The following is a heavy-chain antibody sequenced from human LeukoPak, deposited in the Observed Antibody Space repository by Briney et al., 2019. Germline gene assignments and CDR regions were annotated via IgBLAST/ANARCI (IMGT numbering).Heavy chain of an antibody. D-gene: IGHD3-10*01. CDR2: INPNSGGT. CDR1: GYTFTGYY. V-gene: IGHV1-2*02. J-gene: IGHJ4*02. CDR3: ARDYYGSGSYYNLLGGDY. Sequence: APVKVSCKASGYTFTGYYMHWVRQAPGQGLEWMGWINPNSGGTNYAQKFQGRVTMTRDTSISTAYMELSRLRSDDTAVYYCARDYYGSGSYYNLLGGDYWGQGTLVTVSS.